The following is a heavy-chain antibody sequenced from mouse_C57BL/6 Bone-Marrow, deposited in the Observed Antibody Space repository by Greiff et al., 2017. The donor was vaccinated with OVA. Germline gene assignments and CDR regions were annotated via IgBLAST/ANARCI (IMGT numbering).Heavy chain of an antibody. CDR1: GYTFTDYY. Sequence: VQLQQSGPELVKPGASVKISCKASGYTFTDYYMNWVKQSHGKSLEWIGDINPNNGGTSYNQKFKGKATLTVDKSSSTAYMELRSLTSEDSAVYYCARSAYLAMDYWGQGTSVTVSS. V-gene: IGHV1-26*01. J-gene: IGHJ4*01. CDR3: ARSAYLAMDY. D-gene: IGHD5-5*01. CDR2: INPNNGGT.